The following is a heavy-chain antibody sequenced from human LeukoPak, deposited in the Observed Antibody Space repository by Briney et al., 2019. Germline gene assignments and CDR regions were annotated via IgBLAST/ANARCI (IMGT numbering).Heavy chain of an antibody. CDR1: GFTLSTNA. J-gene: IGHJ4*02. Sequence: GGSLRLSCLTPGFTLSTNAMSWVRQAPGKGLEWISGISGSGASTYYADSVKGRFTISRDDSRNTLYLQMNSLRGDDTAVYYCAKDVGKWESLHFFDYWGQGTLVTVSS. D-gene: IGHD1-26*01. CDR2: ISGSGAST. CDR3: AKDVGKWESLHFFDY. V-gene: IGHV3-23*01.